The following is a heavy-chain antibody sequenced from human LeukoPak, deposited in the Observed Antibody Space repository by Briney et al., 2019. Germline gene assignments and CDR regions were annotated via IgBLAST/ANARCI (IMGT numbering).Heavy chain of an antibody. CDR1: GFTFRNYA. CDR2: ISGSGGSP. Sequence: PGGSLRLSCAASGFTFRNYAMSWVRQAPGKGLEWVSGISGSGGSPYYADSVKGRFTISRDNSKNTLYLQMNSLRAEDTAVYYCAKDTTIWFGEFQIFDYWGQGTLVTVSS. CDR3: AKDTTIWFGEFQIFDY. V-gene: IGHV3-23*01. J-gene: IGHJ4*02. D-gene: IGHD3-10*01.